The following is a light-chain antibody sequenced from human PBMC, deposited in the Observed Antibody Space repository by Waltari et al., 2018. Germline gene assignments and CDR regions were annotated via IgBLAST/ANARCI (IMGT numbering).Light chain of an antibody. V-gene: IGLV2-23*02. CDR1: SSDVGRDNL. CDR3: CSFAGNML. CDR2: EVD. Sequence: QSALTQPASVSGSPGQSITVSCTGTSSDVGRDNLVTWYQQHPGKAPKPVIYEVDKRPSWVSNRFSGSKSGTTASLTISGLQAEDEADYYCCSFAGNMLFGGGTKLTVL. J-gene: IGLJ2*01.